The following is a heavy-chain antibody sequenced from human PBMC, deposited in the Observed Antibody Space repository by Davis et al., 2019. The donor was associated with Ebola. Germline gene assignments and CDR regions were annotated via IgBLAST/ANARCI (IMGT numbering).Heavy chain of an antibody. CDR1: GFNFRNFV. V-gene: IGHV3-30*18. Sequence: PGGSLRLSCAASGFNFRNFVIHWVRQAPGKGLEWVASILHDGSNKYYGDSVKGRFTVSRDNSDNTLYLQMNSLRAEDTAVYYCAKSRGAYGGWFVPINYFYNGLDVWGQGTTVTV. CDR3: AKSRGAYGGWFVPINYFYNGLDV. D-gene: IGHD6-19*01. CDR2: ILHDGSNK. J-gene: IGHJ6*02.